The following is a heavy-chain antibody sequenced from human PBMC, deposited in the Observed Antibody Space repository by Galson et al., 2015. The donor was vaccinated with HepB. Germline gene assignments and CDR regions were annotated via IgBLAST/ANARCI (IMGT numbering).Heavy chain of an antibody. J-gene: IGHJ3*02. CDR3: ARSDYYDSSGYYYFGAFDI. CDR2: IIPIIGTA. D-gene: IGHD3-22*01. V-gene: IGHV1-69*13. Sequence: SVKVSCKASGGTFSSYAISWVRQAPGQGLEWIGGIIPIIGTANYAQKFQGRVTITADESTSTAYMELSSLRSEDTAVYYCARSDYYDSSGYYYFGAFDIWGQGTMVTVSS. CDR1: GGTFSSYA.